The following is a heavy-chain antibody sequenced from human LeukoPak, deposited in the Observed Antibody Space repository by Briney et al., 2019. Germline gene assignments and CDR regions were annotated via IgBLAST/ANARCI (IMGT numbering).Heavy chain of an antibody. J-gene: IGHJ4*02. CDR2: ISAYNGNT. V-gene: IGHV1-18*01. D-gene: IGHD3-22*01. Sequence: GASVKVSCKASGYTFTSYGISWVRQAPGQGLEWMGWISAYNGNTNYAQKHQGRVTMTTDTSTSTAYMELSSLRSEDTAVYYCARVIVGYYDSSGIHYYFDYWGQGTLVTVSS. CDR1: GYTFTSYG. CDR3: ARVIVGYYDSSGIHYYFDY.